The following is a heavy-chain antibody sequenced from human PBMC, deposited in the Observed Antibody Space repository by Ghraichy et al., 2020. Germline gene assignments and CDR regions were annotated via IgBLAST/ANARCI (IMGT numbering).Heavy chain of an antibody. D-gene: IGHD2-15*01. J-gene: IGHJ6*02. CDR1: GDSVSTNIAA. Sequence: SQTLSLTCAISGDSVSTNIAAWNWIRQSPLRGLEWLGRTYYRSKWYNEYAPSLKGRITFNADTSRNQFSLQLTSVTPEDTAVYYCARDLPQHCGGGSCYYSYGMDVWGQGTTVTV. CDR2: TYYRSKWYN. V-gene: IGHV6-1*01. CDR3: ARDLPQHCGGGSCYYSYGMDV.